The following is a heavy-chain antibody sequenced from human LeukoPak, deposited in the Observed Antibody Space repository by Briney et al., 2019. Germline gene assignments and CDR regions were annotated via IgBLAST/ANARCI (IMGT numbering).Heavy chain of an antibody. CDR3: AKDRLGAILYFDY. J-gene: IGHJ4*02. D-gene: IGHD1-26*01. Sequence: GGSLRLSYAASGFTFSGYGMSWVRQAPGKGLEWLSAISGNSDRTYYADSVRGRFTISRDNSKNTLYMQINTLRVEDTAVCHCAKDRLGAILYFDYWGQGTFLTVSS. CDR2: ISGNSDRT. CDR1: GFTFSGYG. V-gene: IGHV3-23*01.